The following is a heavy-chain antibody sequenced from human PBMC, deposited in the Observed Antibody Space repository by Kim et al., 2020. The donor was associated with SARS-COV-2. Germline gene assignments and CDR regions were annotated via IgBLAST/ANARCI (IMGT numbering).Heavy chain of an antibody. CDR3: AKEMTPEDYYGSGSYYNFDY. D-gene: IGHD3-10*01. V-gene: IGHV3-23*01. CDR2: ISGSGGST. J-gene: IGHJ4*02. CDR1: GFTFSSYA. Sequence: GGSLRLSCAASGFTFSSYAMSWVRQAPGKGLEWVSAISGSGGSTYYADSVKGRFTISRDNSKNTLYLQMNSLRAEDTAVYYCAKEMTPEDYYGSGSYYNFDYWGQGTLVTVSS.